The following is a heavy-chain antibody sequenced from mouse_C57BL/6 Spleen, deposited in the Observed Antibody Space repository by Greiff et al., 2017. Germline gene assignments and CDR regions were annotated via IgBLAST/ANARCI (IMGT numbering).Heavy chain of an antibody. Sequence: QVHVKQSGAELVRPGTSVKVSCKASGYAFTNYLIEWVKQRPGQGLEWIGVINPGSGGTNYNEKFKGKATLTADKSSSTAYMQLSSLTSEDSAVYCCARYPLYYGSSYGYAMDYWGQGTSVTVSS. CDR3: ARYPLYYGSSYGYAMDY. CDR1: GYAFTNYL. V-gene: IGHV1-54*01. CDR2: INPGSGGT. J-gene: IGHJ4*01. D-gene: IGHD1-1*01.